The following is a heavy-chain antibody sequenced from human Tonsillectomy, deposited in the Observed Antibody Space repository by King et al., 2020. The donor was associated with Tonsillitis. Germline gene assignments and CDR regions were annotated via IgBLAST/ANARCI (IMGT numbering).Heavy chain of an antibody. J-gene: IGHJ6*02. CDR2: IIPIFGTA. D-gene: IGHD2-15*01. Sequence: VQLVQSGAEVKKPGSSVKVSCKASGGTFNTYAISWVRQVPGQGLEWMGGIIPIFGTANYAQKFQGRVTITADEFTSTAYMELSSLRSEDTAVYYCASRLLDRELLERYDYYYDMVVWGQGTTVTVSS. CDR3: ASRLLDRELLERYDYYYDMVV. V-gene: IGHV1-69*01. CDR1: GGTFNTYA.